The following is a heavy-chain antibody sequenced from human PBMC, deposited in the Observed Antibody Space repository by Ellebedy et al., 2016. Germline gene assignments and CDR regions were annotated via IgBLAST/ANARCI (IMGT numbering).Heavy chain of an antibody. V-gene: IGHV5-51*01. Sequence: GGSLRLSCKASGYTFTDYWIGWVRQMPGKGLEWMGIIYAGDSRVTYNPSFQGHVTISVDKSVSTAYLQWSSLKASDTAPYSCARRHGNGSWFDPWGQGTLLIVSS. D-gene: IGHD6-19*01. CDR3: ARRHGNGSWFDP. CDR2: IYAGDSRV. CDR1: GYTFTDYW. J-gene: IGHJ5*02.